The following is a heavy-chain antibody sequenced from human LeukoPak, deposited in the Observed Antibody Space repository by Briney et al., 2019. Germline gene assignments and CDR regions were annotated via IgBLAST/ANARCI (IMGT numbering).Heavy chain of an antibody. CDR2: VNYIGST. CDR1: GGSVSSGSYY. CDR3: ARDCMRGYYYYGMDV. Sequence: PSETLSLTCTVSGGSVSSGSYYWSWIRQPPGKGLEWIGYVNYIGSTNYSPSLKSRVTISVDTSKNQFSLKLSSVTAADTAVYYCARDCMRGYYYYGMDVWGQGTTVTVSS. V-gene: IGHV4-61*01. J-gene: IGHJ6*02. D-gene: IGHD2-8*01.